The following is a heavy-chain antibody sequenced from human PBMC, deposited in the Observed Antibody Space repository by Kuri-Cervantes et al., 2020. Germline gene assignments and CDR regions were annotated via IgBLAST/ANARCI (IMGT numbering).Heavy chain of an antibody. V-gene: IGHV3-23*01. CDR3: AKASYSGSYYFYY. Sequence: GESLKISCAVSGFTFSNYAMSWVRQAPGKGLEWVSGISGSGGGTYYADSVKGRFTFSRDNSKNTLYLQMNSLRAEDTALYYCAKASYSGSYYFYYWGQGTRGTVSS. J-gene: IGHJ4*02. D-gene: IGHD1-26*01. CDR2: ISGSGGGT. CDR1: GFTFSNYA.